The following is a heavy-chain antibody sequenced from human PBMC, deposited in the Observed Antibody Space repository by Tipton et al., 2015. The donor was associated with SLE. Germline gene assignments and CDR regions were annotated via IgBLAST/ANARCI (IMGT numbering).Heavy chain of an antibody. CDR1: GFTFSDHY. J-gene: IGHJ4*02. D-gene: IGHD3-22*01. CDR3: ARGRSSGYYYIDY. V-gene: IGHV3-11*04. Sequence: GSLRLSCAASGFTFSDHYMDWVRQAPGKGLEWVSYISSSGSTIYYADSVKGRFTISRDNAKNSLYLQMNSLRAEDTAVYYCARGRSSGYYYIDYWGQGTLVTVSS. CDR2: ISSSGSTI.